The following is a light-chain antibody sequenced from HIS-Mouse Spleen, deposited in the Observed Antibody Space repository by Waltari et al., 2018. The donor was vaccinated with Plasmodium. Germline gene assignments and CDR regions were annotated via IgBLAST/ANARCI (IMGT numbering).Light chain of an antibody. CDR1: QSISSY. CDR3: QQSYSTPPT. J-gene: IGKJ4*01. Sequence: DLQMTPSPSSLSASVADRVTITCRASQSISSYLNWYQQKPGKAPKLLIYAASSLQSGVPSRFSGSGSGTDFTLTISSLQPEDFATYYCQQSYSTPPTFGGGTKVEIK. V-gene: IGKV1-39*01. CDR2: AAS.